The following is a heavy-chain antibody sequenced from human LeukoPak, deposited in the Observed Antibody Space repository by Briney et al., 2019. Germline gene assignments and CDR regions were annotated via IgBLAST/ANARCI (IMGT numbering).Heavy chain of an antibody. V-gene: IGHV4-59*01. J-gene: IGHJ4*02. CDR2: IYHRGSA. Sequence: PSETLSLTCTVSGGSISSYYWTWVRQPPGKGLEWIGYIYHRGSANYNPSLKSRVTISVDTSKNQLSLTLSSVTAADAAVYYCARAGDYYVSGSYLGYWGQGTLVTVSS. CDR1: GGSISSYY. D-gene: IGHD3-10*01. CDR3: ARAGDYYVSGSYLGY.